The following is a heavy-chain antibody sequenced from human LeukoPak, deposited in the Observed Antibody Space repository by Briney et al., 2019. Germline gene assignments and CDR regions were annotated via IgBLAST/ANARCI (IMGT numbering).Heavy chain of an antibody. V-gene: IGHV3-7*03. Sequence: GGSLRLSCAASGFTFSSYWMSWVRQAPGKGLEWVANIKQDGSEKYYVDSVKGRFAISRDNAKNSLYLHMHSLRAEDTAVYYCARLKLGYWYFDLWGRGTLVTVST. CDR3: ARLKLGYWYFDL. CDR1: GFTFSSYW. D-gene: IGHD7-27*01. CDR2: IKQDGSEK. J-gene: IGHJ2*01.